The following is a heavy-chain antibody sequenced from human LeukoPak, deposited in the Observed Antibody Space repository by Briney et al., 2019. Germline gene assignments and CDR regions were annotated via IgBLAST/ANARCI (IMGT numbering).Heavy chain of an antibody. V-gene: IGHV4-38-2*02. D-gene: IGHD5-12*01. CDR1: RYSISSGYY. Sequence: SETLSLTCAVSRYSISSGYYWGWVGQPPGKGLEWFGSIFHSGTTYYNPSPTSRATISVDTSKNQFSQKLSSLTAASTAVYFCAREDRVAMDFGYWGQGTLATVSS. CDR3: AREDRVAMDFGY. J-gene: IGHJ4*02. CDR2: IFHSGTT.